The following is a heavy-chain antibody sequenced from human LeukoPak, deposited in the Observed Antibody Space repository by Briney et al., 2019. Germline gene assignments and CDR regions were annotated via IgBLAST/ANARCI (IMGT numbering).Heavy chain of an antibody. D-gene: IGHD3-10*01. CDR1: GFTFSGYA. V-gene: IGHV3-23*01. Sequence: PGGSLRLSCAASGFTFSGYAMGWVRQAPGKGLEWVSGISGSGGSTYSADSVKGRFTISRDNSKNTLYLQMNSLRAEGTAVYYCAKSLWGGFDYWGQGTLVAVSS. CDR3: AKSLWGGFDY. J-gene: IGHJ4*02. CDR2: ISGSGGST.